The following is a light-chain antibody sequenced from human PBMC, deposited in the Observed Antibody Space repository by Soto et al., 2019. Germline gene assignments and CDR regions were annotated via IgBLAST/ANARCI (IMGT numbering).Light chain of an antibody. Sequence: VVTQSPATLSVFPGETATLSCRASQSVSSDLAWYQQRPGQAPRLLIYGASTRATGIPARFRGSGSGTEFRLPISSLKSEDFATDYCQQYNTWHPKMAFGRGTKVEIK. CDR1: QSVSSD. V-gene: IGKV3-15*01. CDR3: QQYNTWHPKMA. CDR2: GAS. J-gene: IGKJ1*01.